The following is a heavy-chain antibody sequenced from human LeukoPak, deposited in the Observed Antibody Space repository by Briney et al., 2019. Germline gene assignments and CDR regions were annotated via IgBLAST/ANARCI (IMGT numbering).Heavy chain of an antibody. CDR3: AKDASRITMTLGAFDI. V-gene: IGHV3-23*01. J-gene: IGHJ3*02. CDR1: GFTFSIYA. D-gene: IGHD3-22*01. Sequence: GGSLRLSCAASGFTFSIYAMSGVRQAPGKGVEWFSAIGGSGGSTYYAGTLKGRFTISRDNSKIALYLQMNSLRAEDTAVYYCAKDASRITMTLGAFDIWGQGTMVTVSS. CDR2: IGGSGGST.